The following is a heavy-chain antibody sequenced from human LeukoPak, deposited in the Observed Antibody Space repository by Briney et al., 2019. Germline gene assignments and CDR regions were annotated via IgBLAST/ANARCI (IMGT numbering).Heavy chain of an antibody. Sequence: PGGSLRLSCTASGFTFGDYAMSWVRQAPGKGLEWVSTITGDGGNTYYADSVKGRFTVSRDNSKNTLHLQMNSLRAEDTAVYYCAKDSRRGSIAVAVDYWGQGTLVTVSS. CDR3: AKDSRRGSIAVAVDY. D-gene: IGHD6-19*01. CDR2: ITGDGGNT. CDR1: GFTFGDYA. V-gene: IGHV3-23*01. J-gene: IGHJ4*02.